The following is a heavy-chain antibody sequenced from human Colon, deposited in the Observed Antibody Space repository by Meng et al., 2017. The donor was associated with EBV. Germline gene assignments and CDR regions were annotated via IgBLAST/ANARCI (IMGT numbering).Heavy chain of an antibody. J-gene: IGHJ4*02. CDR3: ARNYYFDY. V-gene: IGHV4-30-4*01. Sequence: LLPLPGPRLVKTSQTLSLTCNASGGSINSGDIYWSWISQTPGKGLEWIGFIYYNGSTYYNPSLKSRVTISMDTSKNQFSLRLSSVTAADTAVYYCARNYYFDYWGQGTLVTVSS. CDR1: GGSINSGDIY. CDR2: IYYNGST.